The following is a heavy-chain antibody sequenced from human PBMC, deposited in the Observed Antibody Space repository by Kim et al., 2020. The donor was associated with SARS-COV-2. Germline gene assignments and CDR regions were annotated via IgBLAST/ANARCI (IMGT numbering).Heavy chain of an antibody. CDR2: ISYDGSNK. CDR3: ARDYDYDILTGGGVGYYGMDV. J-gene: IGHJ6*02. D-gene: IGHD3-9*01. Sequence: GGSLRLSCAASGFTFSSYAMHWVRQAPGKGLEWVAVISYDGSNKYYADSVKGRFTISRDNSKNTLYLQMNSLRAEDTAVYYCARDYDYDILTGGGVGYYGMDVWGQGTTFTVSS. V-gene: IGHV3-30*04. CDR1: GFTFSSYA.